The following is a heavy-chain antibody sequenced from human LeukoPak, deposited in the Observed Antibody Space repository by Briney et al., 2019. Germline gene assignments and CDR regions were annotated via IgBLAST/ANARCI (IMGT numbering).Heavy chain of an antibody. CDR2: ISSSSSYI. CDR3: AKEGVVVAAPPY. D-gene: IGHD2-15*01. V-gene: IGHV3-21*04. J-gene: IGHJ4*02. Sequence: GGSLRLSCAASGFTFSSYSMNWVRQAPGKGLEWVSSISSSSSYIYYADSVKGRFTISRDNAKNSLYLQMNSLRAEDTAVYYCAKEGVVVAAPPYWGQGTLVTVSS. CDR1: GFTFSSYS.